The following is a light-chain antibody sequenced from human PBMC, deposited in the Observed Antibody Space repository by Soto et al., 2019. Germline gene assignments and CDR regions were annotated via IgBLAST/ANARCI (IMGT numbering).Light chain of an antibody. CDR2: EVT. Sequence: QSVLTQPASVSGSPGQSITISCTGASSDVGTYNLVSWYQHHPGKAPKLMIYEVTKRPSGVSYRFSGSKSGNTASLTISGLQAEDEADYYCCSYAGSSAYVFGTGTKLTVL. J-gene: IGLJ1*01. CDR1: SSDVGTYNL. V-gene: IGLV2-23*02. CDR3: CSYAGSSAYV.